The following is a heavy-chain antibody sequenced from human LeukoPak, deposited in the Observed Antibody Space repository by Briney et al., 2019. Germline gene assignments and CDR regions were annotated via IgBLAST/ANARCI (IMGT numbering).Heavy chain of an antibody. CDR1: GYSISSGYY. V-gene: IGHV4-38-2*02. CDR3: ARGPQSSFWSGYYPHRFDY. Sequence: SETLSLTCTVSGYSISSGYYWGWIRQPPGKGLEWIGSIYHSGSTNYNPSLKSRVTISVDTSKNQFSLKLSSVTAADTAVYYCARGPQSSFWSGYYPHRFDYWGQGTLVTVSS. J-gene: IGHJ4*02. D-gene: IGHD3-3*01. CDR2: IYHSGST.